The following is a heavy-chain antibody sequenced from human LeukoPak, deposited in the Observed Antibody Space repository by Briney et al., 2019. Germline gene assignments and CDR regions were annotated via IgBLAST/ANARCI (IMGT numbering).Heavy chain of an antibody. CDR3: ATQVAGGPLDY. D-gene: IGHD6-19*01. CDR1: GFTFSSYA. Sequence: GSLRLSCAASGFTFSSYAMTWVRQPPGKGLEWIGSIYYTGRTHYIPSLKSRVTISLDTSKNQFSLSLSSVTAADTAVYYCATQVAGGPLDYWGQGTLVTVSS. J-gene: IGHJ4*02. V-gene: IGHV4-39*01. CDR2: IYYTGRT.